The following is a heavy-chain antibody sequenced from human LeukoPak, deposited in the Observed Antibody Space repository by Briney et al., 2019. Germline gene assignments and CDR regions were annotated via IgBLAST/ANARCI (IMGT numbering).Heavy chain of an antibody. D-gene: IGHD1-26*01. CDR3: ASWGATHHSFDY. CDR1: GGSFSGYY. J-gene: IGHJ4*02. V-gene: IGHV4-34*01. CDR2: INHSGST. Sequence: SETLSLTCAVYGGSFSGYYWSCIRQPPGKGLEWIGEINHSGSTNYNPSLKSRVTISVDTSKNQFSLKLSSVTAADTAVYYCASWGATHHSFDYWGQGTLVTVSS.